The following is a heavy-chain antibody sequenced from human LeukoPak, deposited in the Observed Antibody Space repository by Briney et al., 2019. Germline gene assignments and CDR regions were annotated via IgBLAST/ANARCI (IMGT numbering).Heavy chain of an antibody. CDR2: IYYSGST. D-gene: IGHD5-18*01. CDR3: ARRYSYGEPFDY. CDR1: GGSISSYY. J-gene: IGHJ4*02. Sequence: PSETLSFTCTVSGGSISSYYWSWIRQPPGKGLEWIGYIYYSGSTNYNPSLKSRVTISVDTSKNQFSLKLSSVTAADTAVYYCARRYSYGEPFDYWGQGTLVTVSS. V-gene: IGHV4-59*01.